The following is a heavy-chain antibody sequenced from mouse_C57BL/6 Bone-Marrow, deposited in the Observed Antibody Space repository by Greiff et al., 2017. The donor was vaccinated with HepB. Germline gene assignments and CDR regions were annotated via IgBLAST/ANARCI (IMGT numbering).Heavy chain of an antibody. J-gene: IGHJ3*01. Sequence: VQLQQSGAELVRPGTSVKVSCKASGYAFTDYFIEWVKQRPGQRLEWIGVINPGSGGTNYNEKFKGKATLTADKSSSTAYMQLSSLTSEDSAVYYCARGGSGYRFAYWGQGTLVTVSA. CDR3: ARGGSGYRFAY. CDR1: GYAFTDYF. CDR2: INPGSGGT. V-gene: IGHV1-54*01. D-gene: IGHD3-2*02.